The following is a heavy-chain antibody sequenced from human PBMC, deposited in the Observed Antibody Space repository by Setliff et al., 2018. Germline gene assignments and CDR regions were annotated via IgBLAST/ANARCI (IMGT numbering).Heavy chain of an antibody. V-gene: IGHV4-59*01. CDR2: MYYRGST. Sequence: SETLSLTCNVSGISISRYYWSWIRQSPARGLEWIGYMYYRGSTNYNPSLKSRVTLSIDTSKKQFSLNLTSVTAADTAVYYCVGSVFDYYFEYWGQGALVTVSS. D-gene: IGHD3-16*01. J-gene: IGHJ4*02. CDR3: VGSVFDYYFEY. CDR1: GISISRYY.